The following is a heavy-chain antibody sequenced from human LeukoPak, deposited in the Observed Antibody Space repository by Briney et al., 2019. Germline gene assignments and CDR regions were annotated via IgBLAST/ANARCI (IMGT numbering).Heavy chain of an antibody. CDR3: ARDSYYGDSRSYYFDY. V-gene: IGHV1-2*02. Sequence: ASVKVSCKASGYTFTGYYMHWVRQAPGQGLEWMGWINPNSGGTNYAQKFQGRVTMTRDTSISTAYMELSRLRSDDTAVYYCARDSYYGDSRSYYFDYWGQGTLVTVSS. CDR2: INPNSGGT. D-gene: IGHD4-17*01. CDR1: GYTFTGYY. J-gene: IGHJ4*02.